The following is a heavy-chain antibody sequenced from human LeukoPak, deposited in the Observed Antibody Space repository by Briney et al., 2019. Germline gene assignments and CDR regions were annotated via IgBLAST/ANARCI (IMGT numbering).Heavy chain of an antibody. D-gene: IGHD6-13*01. CDR1: GFSVSSNY. CDR3: ARVRKYSSSWPPGSFDI. J-gene: IGHJ3*02. Sequence: GGSLRLSCAASGFSVSSNYMSWARQAPGKGLEGVSVISNDGRTYYADSVKGRFTISRDNSKNTVSLQMDSLRAEDTAVYYCARVRKYSSSWPPGSFDIWGQGTMVTVSS. V-gene: IGHV3-53*05. CDR2: ISNDGRT.